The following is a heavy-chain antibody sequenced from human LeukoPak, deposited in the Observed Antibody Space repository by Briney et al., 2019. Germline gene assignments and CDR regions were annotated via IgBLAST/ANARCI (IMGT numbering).Heavy chain of an antibody. D-gene: IGHD1-1*01. CDR3: ARLESSYYYYYYMDV. J-gene: IGHJ6*03. CDR1: GGSISSYY. Sequence: PSETLSLTCTVSGGSISSYYWSWIRQPPGKGLEWIGYIYTSGSTNSNPSLKSRVTISVDTSKNQFSLKLSSVTAADTAVYYCARLESSYYYYYYMDVWGKGTTVTVSS. V-gene: IGHV4-4*09. CDR2: IYTSGST.